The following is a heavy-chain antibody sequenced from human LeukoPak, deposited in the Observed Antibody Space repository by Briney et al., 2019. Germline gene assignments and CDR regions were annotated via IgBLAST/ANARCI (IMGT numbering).Heavy chain of an antibody. CDR2: ISGSGGST. CDR3: ATLTAPTTGY. D-gene: IGHD5-18*01. J-gene: IGHJ4*02. Sequence: GGSLRLSCAASGFTFNSYAMSWVRQAPGKGLEWVSTISGSGGSTYYADSVKGRFTITRDNSKNTLYLQMNSLKAEDTAVYYCATLTAPTTGYWGQGTLVTVSS. V-gene: IGHV3-23*01. CDR1: GFTFNSYA.